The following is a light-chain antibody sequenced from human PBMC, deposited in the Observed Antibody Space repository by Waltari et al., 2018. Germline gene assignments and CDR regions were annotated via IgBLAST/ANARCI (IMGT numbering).Light chain of an antibody. CDR1: QSLRSD. CDR2: DAS. Sequence: EIVLTQSPVTLSLSPGDRVTLSCRASQSLRSDLAWYQQKPGQPPRLLIYDASKSATGIPARISGSGSGRDVTLTITSLEPEDFAVYYCRQLSNWPPTLGQGTKVEIK. V-gene: IGKV3-11*02. J-gene: IGKJ1*01. CDR3: RQLSNWPPT.